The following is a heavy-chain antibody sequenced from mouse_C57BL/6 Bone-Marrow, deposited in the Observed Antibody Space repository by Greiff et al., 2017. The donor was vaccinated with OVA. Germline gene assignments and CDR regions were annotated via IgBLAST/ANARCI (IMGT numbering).Heavy chain of an antibody. CDR2: INPYNGGT. Sequence: VQLKESGPVLVKPGASVKMSCKASGYTFTDYYMNWVKQSHGKSLEWIGVINPYNGGTSYNQKFKGKATLTVDKSSSTAYMELNSLTSEDSAVYYCASFFFDYWGQGTTLTVSS. J-gene: IGHJ2*01. CDR3: ASFFFDY. CDR1: GYTFTDYY. V-gene: IGHV1-19*01.